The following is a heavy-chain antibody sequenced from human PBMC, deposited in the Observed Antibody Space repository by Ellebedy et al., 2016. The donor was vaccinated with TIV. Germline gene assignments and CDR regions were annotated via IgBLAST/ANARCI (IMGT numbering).Heavy chain of an antibody. V-gene: IGHV4-34*01. Sequence: SETLSLTXAVYGGSFSGYYWSWIRQPPGKGLEWIGEINHSGSTNYNPSLKSRVTISVDTSKNQFSLKLSSVTAADTAVYYCARHPPFIVVVPAAGAFDIWGQGTMVTVSS. J-gene: IGHJ3*02. CDR1: GGSFSGYY. CDR3: ARHPPFIVVVPAAGAFDI. D-gene: IGHD2-2*01. CDR2: INHSGST.